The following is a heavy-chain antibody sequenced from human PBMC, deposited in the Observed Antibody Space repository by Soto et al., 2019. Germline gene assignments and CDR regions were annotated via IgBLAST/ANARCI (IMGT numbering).Heavy chain of an antibody. J-gene: IGHJ3*02. CDR3: ARVKLERRPGAFDI. V-gene: IGHV1-69*13. D-gene: IGHD1-1*01. CDR2: IIPIFGTA. CDR1: GGTFSSYA. Sequence: ASVKVSCKASGGTFSSYAISWVRQAPGQGLEWMGGIIPIFGTANYAQKFQGRVTITADESTSTAYMELSSLRSEDTAVYYCARVKLERRPGAFDIWGQGTMVTVSS.